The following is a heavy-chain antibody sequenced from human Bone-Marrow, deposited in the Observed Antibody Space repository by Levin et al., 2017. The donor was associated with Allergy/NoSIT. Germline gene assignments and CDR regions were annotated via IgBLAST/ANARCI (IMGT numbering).Heavy chain of an antibody. Sequence: GGSLRLSCAASGLIFSNYAMNWVRHAPGKGLEWVSQISGSGSNTHYADSVRGRFTFSRDNSNNTVYLQMNSLRADDTAVYYCAGYDTSGYHSPFDYWGQGTLVTVSS. CDR1: GLIFSNYA. V-gene: IGHV3-23*01. J-gene: IGHJ4*02. CDR2: ISGSGSNT. CDR3: AGYDTSGYHSPFDY. D-gene: IGHD3-22*01.